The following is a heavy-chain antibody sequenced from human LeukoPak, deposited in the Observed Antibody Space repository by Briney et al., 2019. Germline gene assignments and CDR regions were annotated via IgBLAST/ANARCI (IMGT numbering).Heavy chain of an antibody. CDR3: ARVWYQLTNWFDP. CDR2: INPNSGGT. CDR1: GYTFTGYY. V-gene: IGHV1-2*02. Sequence: AXVXXXCKAXGYTFTGYYMXWVRQAPGQGLEXMGWINPNSGGTNYAQKFQGRVTMTRDTSISTAYMELSRLRSDDTAVYYCARVWYQLTNWFDPWGQGTLVTVSS. J-gene: IGHJ5*02. D-gene: IGHD2-2*01.